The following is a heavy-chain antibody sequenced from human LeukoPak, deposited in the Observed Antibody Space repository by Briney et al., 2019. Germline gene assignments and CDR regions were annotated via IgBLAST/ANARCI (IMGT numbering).Heavy chain of an antibody. J-gene: IGHJ4*02. V-gene: IGHV3-21*01. CDR3: ARDGEGIVEP. CDR1: GFTLSSYI. CDR2: IYSSSCYI. Sequence: GGSLRHSCAACGFTLSSYILIWVRPAPPKGLEWVSSIYSSSCYIYYADSLKGRFTLTRDNVKKSLYLQMNILRAQKTAVEFLARDGEGIVEPWGQGTLVTVSS. D-gene: IGHD2-2*01.